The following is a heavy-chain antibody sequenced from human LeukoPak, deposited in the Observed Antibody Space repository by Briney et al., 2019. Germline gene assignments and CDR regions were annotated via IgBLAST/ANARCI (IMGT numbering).Heavy chain of an antibody. Sequence: ASVKVSCKASGYTFTSYYMHWVRQAPGQGLKWMGWINTNTGNPTYVQGFTGRFVFSLDTSVSTAYLQISSLKAEDAAVYYCARAGRPIHYYYMDVWGKGTTVTVSS. CDR1: GYTFTSYY. D-gene: IGHD3-10*01. CDR2: INTNTGNP. J-gene: IGHJ6*03. V-gene: IGHV7-4-1*02. CDR3: ARAGRPIHYYYMDV.